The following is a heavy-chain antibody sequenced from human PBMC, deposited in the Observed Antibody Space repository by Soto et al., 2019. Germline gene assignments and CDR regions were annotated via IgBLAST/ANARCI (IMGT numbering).Heavy chain of an antibody. CDR3: ASGDAWGVLLAF. J-gene: IGHJ4*02. V-gene: IGHV4-31*03. CDR2: IYFSGTT. D-gene: IGHD3-10*01. Sequence: PSETLSLTCNVSGAAINSGGYYWSRVRQLPGKGLEWSGYIYFSGTTYYNPSLESRLTISLDTSQNQLSLQMTSVSAADTAGYYCASGDAWGVLLAFWGQGILVTVSS. CDR1: GAAINSGGYY.